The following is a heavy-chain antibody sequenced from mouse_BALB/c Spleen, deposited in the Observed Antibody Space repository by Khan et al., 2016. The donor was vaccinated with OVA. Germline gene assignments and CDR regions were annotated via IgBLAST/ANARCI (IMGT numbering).Heavy chain of an antibody. J-gene: IGHJ1*01. D-gene: IGHD2-1*01. CDR1: GFSFSSYT. CDR3: TRDGNYAHWYFDV. Sequence: EVELVESGGGLVKPGGSLKLSCAASGFSFSSYTMSWVRQTPEKRLEWVATISSGSTYTYYPDSVKGRFTISRDNAKKTLFRQMRSLKSADTAMYYCTRDGNYAHWYFDVWGAGTTVTVSS. CDR2: ISSGSTYT. V-gene: IGHV5-6-4*01.